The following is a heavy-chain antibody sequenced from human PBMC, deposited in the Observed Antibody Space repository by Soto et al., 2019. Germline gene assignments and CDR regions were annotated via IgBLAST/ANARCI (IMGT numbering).Heavy chain of an antibody. CDR1: GFTFSRNA. V-gene: IGHV3-23*01. D-gene: IGHD1-26*01. J-gene: IGHJ4*02. CDR3: ASHGGSYLPFDF. Sequence: EVQLLESGGGLVQPGGSLRLSCAVSGFTFSRNAMTWVRQAPGKGLEWVSTIFGSGGSTYYADSVKGRFTISRDSSKNTLYLQMNSRRVEDTAVYFCASHGGSYLPFDFWGQGTLVSVSS. CDR2: IFGSGGST.